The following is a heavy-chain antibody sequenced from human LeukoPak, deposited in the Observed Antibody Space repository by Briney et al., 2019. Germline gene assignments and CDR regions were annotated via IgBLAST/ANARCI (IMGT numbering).Heavy chain of an antibody. V-gene: IGHV3-23*01. J-gene: IGHJ4*02. Sequence: GGSLRLSCADSGFTFSTYAMNWVRQAPGKGLEWVSVISGSGVNTYYADSVKGRFTISRDNSKNTLYLQMDSLRAGDTAVYYCAKSFGPVIAAAGTGADWGQGTLVTVSS. D-gene: IGHD6-13*01. CDR1: GFTFSTYA. CDR3: AKSFGPVIAAAGTGAD. CDR2: ISGSGVNT.